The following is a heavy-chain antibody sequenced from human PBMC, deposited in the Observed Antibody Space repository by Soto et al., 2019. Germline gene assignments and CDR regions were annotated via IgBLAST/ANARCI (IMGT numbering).Heavy chain of an antibody. CDR3: ARDDSGSSLY. D-gene: IGHD1-26*01. J-gene: IGHJ4*02. Sequence: ASVKVSCKASGYTFTGYYMHWVRQAPGQGLEWMGWINPNSGNTNYAQKLQGRVTMTTDTSTSTAYMELRRLRSDDTAVYYCARDDSGSSLYWGQGTLVTVSS. V-gene: IGHV1-2*02. CDR1: GYTFTGYY. CDR2: INPNSGNT.